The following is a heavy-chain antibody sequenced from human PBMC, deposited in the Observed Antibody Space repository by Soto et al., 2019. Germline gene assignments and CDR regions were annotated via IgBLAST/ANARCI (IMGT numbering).Heavy chain of an antibody. CDR1: GGSISSYY. CDR2: IYYSGST. CDR3: ARGGWDNWFDP. J-gene: IGHJ5*02. D-gene: IGHD1-26*01. V-gene: IGHV4-59*08. Sequence: QVQLQETGPGLVMPSETLSLTCTVSGGSISSYYWSWIRQTPGKGLEWIGYIYYSGSTNYNPSLKSRVTISVDTSKNQFSLKLTSVTAADTAVYYCARGGWDNWFDPWGQGTLVTVSS.